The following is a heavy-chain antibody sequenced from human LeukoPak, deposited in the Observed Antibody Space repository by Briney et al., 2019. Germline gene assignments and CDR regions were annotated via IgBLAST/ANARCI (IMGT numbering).Heavy chain of an antibody. D-gene: IGHD4-17*01. Sequence: SETLSLTCTVSGGSISSHYWSWIRQPPGKGLEWIGYIYYSGSTNYNPSLKSRVTISVDTSKNQFSLKLSSVTAADTAVYYCATGIYGFFGYWGQGTLVTVSS. CDR1: GGSISSHY. J-gene: IGHJ4*02. CDR3: ATGIYGFFGY. V-gene: IGHV4-59*11. CDR2: IYYSGST.